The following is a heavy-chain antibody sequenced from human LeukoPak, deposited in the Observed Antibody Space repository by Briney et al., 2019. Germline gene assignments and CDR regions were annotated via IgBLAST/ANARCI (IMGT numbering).Heavy chain of an antibody. CDR1: GFTFSIYA. CDR2: ISGSGDNT. V-gene: IGHV3-23*01. D-gene: IGHD1-26*01. CDR3: ARDKQVVVGATTAYDY. Sequence: GGSLRLSCAASGFTFSIYAMSWVRQAPGKGLEWVSTISGSGDNTYYAESVKGRFTISRDNSKNRLYLKMNSLRAEDTAVYYCARDKQVVVGATTAYDYWGQGTLVTVSS. J-gene: IGHJ4*02.